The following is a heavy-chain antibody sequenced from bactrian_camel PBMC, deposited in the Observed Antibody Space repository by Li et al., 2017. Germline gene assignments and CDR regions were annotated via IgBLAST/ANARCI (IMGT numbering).Heavy chain of an antibody. V-gene: IGHV3S36*01. CDR2: INGGSRT. J-gene: IGHJ4*01. CDR1: VSSANDYC. D-gene: IGHD3*01. Sequence: VQLVESGGGSVEAGGSLRLSCAVSVSSANDYCLGWFRQAPGKEREGVALINGGSRTYYTDSVKGRFTISQDNTGDTVDLQMTNLKPEDTAMHYCAASYGLCSFNARYDYWGQGTQVTVS. CDR3: AASYGLCSFNARYDY.